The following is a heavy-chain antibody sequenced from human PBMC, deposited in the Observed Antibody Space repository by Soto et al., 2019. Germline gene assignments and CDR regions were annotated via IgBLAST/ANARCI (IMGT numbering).Heavy chain of an antibody. J-gene: IGHJ3*02. D-gene: IGHD3-22*01. V-gene: IGHV4-34*01. Sequence: SETLSLTCAVYGGSFSGYYWSWIRQPPGKGLEWIGEINHSGSTNYNPSLKSRVTISVDTSKNQFSLKLSSVTAADTAVYYCAMYYHASSGSYAFDIWGQGPIVT. CDR2: INHSGST. CDR3: AMYYHASSGSYAFDI. CDR1: GGSFSGYY.